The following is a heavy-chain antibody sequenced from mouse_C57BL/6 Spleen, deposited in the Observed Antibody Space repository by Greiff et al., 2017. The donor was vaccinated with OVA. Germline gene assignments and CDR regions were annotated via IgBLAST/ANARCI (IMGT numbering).Heavy chain of an antibody. CDR2: IYPSDSET. D-gene: IGHD2-4*01. Sequence: QVQLQQPGAELVRPGSSVKLSCKASGYTFTSYWLDWVKQRPGQGLEWIGNIYPSDSETHYNQKFKDKATLTVDKSSSTAYMQLSSLTSEDSAVYYCARGYDYDAGFAYWGQGTLVTVSA. CDR1: GYTFTSYW. CDR3: ARGYDYDAGFAY. V-gene: IGHV1-61*01. J-gene: IGHJ3*01.